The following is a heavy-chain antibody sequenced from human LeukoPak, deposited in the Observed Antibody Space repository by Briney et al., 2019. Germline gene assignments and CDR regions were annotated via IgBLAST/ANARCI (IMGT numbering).Heavy chain of an antibody. Sequence: SETLSLTCTVSGYSISSGYYWGWIRQPPGKGLEWIGSIYHSGSTYYNPSLKSRVTISVDTSKNQFSLKLSSVTAADTAVYYCARDPGRGSGSWYYFDYWGQGTLVTVSS. CDR3: ARDPGRGSGSWYYFDY. V-gene: IGHV4-38-2*02. CDR2: IYHSGST. J-gene: IGHJ4*02. CDR1: GYSISSGYY. D-gene: IGHD3-10*01.